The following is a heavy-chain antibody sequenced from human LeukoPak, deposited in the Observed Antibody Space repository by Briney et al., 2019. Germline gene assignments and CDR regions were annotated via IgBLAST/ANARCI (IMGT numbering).Heavy chain of an antibody. Sequence: GGSLRLSCAASGFTFDDYAMHWVRHAPGKGLEWVSGISWNSGSIGYADSVKGRFTISRDNAKNSLYLQMNSLRAEDTALYYCAKDYWDSISLPYDFWGQGTLVTVSS. D-gene: IGHD1-7*01. CDR3: AKDYWDSISLPYDF. J-gene: IGHJ4*02. CDR1: GFTFDDYA. CDR2: ISWNSGSI. V-gene: IGHV3-9*01.